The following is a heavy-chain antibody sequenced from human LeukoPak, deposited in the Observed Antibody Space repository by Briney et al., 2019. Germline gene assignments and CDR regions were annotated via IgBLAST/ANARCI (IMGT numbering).Heavy chain of an antibody. J-gene: IGHJ4*02. D-gene: IGHD2-2*01. Sequence: SETLSLTCTVSGGSISSYYWSWIRQPAGKGLEWIGRFYASGSPDHNPSLRSRVTMSLDTSKNHFSLRLISVTAADTAVYYCARGNPADPFKKFDFWGQGTLVTVSS. CDR3: ARGNPADPFKKFDF. V-gene: IGHV4-4*07. CDR2: FYASGSP. CDR1: GGSISSYY.